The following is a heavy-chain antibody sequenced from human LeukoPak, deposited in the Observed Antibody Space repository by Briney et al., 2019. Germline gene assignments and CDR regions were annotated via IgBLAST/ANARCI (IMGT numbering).Heavy chain of an antibody. J-gene: IGHJ3*02. Sequence: PSETLSLTCTVSGGSISSGSYYWSWIRQPAGKGLEWIGRIYTSGSTNYNPSLKSRVTISVDTSKNQFSLKLSSVTAADTAVYYCARDRSDIVVVTPRGESAFDIWGQGTMVTVSS. D-gene: IGHD2-21*02. CDR3: ARDRSDIVVVTPRGESAFDI. V-gene: IGHV4-61*02. CDR2: IYTSGST. CDR1: GGSISSGSYY.